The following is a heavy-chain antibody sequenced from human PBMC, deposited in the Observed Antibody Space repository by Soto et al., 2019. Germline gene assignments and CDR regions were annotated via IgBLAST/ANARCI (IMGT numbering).Heavy chain of an antibody. Sequence: GGSLRLCCAASGFTFSSYAMSWVRQAPGKGLEWVSAISGSGGSTYYADSVKGRFTISRDNSKNTLYLQMNSLRAEDTAVYYCAKDRSSGYNRGAFDIWGQGTMVTVSS. CDR2: ISGSGGST. CDR3: AKDRSSGYNRGAFDI. D-gene: IGHD3-22*01. CDR1: GFTFSSYA. J-gene: IGHJ3*02. V-gene: IGHV3-23*01.